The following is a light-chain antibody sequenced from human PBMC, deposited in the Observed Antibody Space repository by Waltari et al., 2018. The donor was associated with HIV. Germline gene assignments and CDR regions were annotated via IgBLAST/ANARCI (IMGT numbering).Light chain of an antibody. Sequence: EIVLTQSPGTLSLSPGERATLSCRASQSVSSYLAWYQQHPGQAPRLLMYGASSRATGIPDRFSGSGSGTDFTLTISRLEPDDFAVYYCQHYGSSPFAFGPGTKVDIK. CDR3: QHYGSSPFA. CDR1: QSVSSY. V-gene: IGKV3-20*01. J-gene: IGKJ3*01. CDR2: GAS.